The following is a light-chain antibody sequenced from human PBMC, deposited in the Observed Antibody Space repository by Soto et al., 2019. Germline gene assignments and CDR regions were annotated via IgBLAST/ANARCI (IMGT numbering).Light chain of an antibody. Sequence: IVLTQSPATLSLSPGERATLSCRASQSVTTFLAWYQQKPGRAPRLLIYDASNRATGIPDRFSGSGSGTDFTLTISRLEPEDFAVYYCQQRSNWPRTFGQGTRLEI. V-gene: IGKV3-11*01. CDR2: DAS. CDR3: QQRSNWPRT. J-gene: IGKJ5*01. CDR1: QSVTTF.